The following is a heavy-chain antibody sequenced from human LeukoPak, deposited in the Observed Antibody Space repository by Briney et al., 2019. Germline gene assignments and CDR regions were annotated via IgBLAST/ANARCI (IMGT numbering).Heavy chain of an antibody. J-gene: IGHJ4*02. CDR1: GYTFTSYG. CDR2: ISAYNGNT. D-gene: IGHD3-22*01. CDR3: ARGRLLYYYDSSGYYHNY. Sequence: ASVKVSCKASGYTFTSYGISWVRQAPGQGLEWMGWISAYNGNTNYAQKLQGRVTMTTDTSTSTAYMELRSLRSDDTAVYYCARGRLLYYYDSSGYYHNYWGQGTLVTVSS. V-gene: IGHV1-18*04.